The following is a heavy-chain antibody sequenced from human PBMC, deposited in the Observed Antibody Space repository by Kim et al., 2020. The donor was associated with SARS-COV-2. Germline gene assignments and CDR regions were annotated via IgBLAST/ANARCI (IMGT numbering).Heavy chain of an antibody. D-gene: IGHD6-13*01. CDR1: GDSVSSNSAA. CDR3: ARDVSTAGNFDY. J-gene: IGHJ4*02. Sequence: SQTLSLTCAISGDSVSSNSAAWNWIRQSPSRGLEWLGRTYYRSQWFNDYAVSMKSRITIKSDTSKNQYSLQLNSVTPEDTALYYCARDVSTAGNFDYWGQGTLVTVSS. CDR2: TYYRSQWFN. V-gene: IGHV6-1*01.